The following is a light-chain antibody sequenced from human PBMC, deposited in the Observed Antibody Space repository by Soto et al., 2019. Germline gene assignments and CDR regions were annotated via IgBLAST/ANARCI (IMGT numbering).Light chain of an antibody. J-gene: IGKJ4*01. CDR2: AAS. CDR3: QHFHSFPRT. Sequence: DILLTQSPSFLSASVGDRVTITCRASQGIVTYLAWYQQKPGKAPKLLMYAASALQSGVPSRFSGSGSGTEFTLTISSLQPEDFATYFCQHFHSFPRTFGGGTKVEIK. CDR1: QGIVTY. V-gene: IGKV1-9*01.